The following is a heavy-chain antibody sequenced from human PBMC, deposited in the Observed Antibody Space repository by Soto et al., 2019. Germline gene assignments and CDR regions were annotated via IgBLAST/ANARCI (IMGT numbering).Heavy chain of an antibody. CDR2: IYYSRST. V-gene: IGHV4-28*01. CDR3: ARVAGSGSYYNVDDAFDI. Sequence: SETLSLTCAVSGYSISSSNWWGWIRQPPGKGLEWIGYIYYSRSTYYNPSLKSRVTMSVDTSKNQFSLKLSSVTAVDTAVYYCARVAGSGSYYNVDDAFDIWGQGTMVTVSS. J-gene: IGHJ3*02. D-gene: IGHD3-10*01. CDR1: GYSISSSNW.